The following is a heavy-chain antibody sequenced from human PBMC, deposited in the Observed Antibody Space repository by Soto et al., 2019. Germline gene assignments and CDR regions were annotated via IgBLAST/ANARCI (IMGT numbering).Heavy chain of an antibody. CDR3: AGWVGHDYNY. J-gene: IGHJ4*02. D-gene: IGHD4-4*01. V-gene: IGHV3-7*03. CDR2: IRPDGTET. Sequence: EVQLVQSGGGLVKPGGSLRLSCVGSGFTFTDFYMNWVRQAPGKGLEWVANIRPDGTETNYVESVRGRFTTSRDNPKNSLFLQMNSLRADDTALYYCAGWVGHDYNYWGQGILVTVSS. CDR1: GFTFTDFY.